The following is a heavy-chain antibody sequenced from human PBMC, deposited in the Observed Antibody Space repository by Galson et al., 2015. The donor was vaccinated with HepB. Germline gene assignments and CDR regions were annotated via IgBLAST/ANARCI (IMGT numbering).Heavy chain of an antibody. J-gene: IGHJ6*02. V-gene: IGHV4-38-2*01. CDR2: ISHSGSS. Sequence: TLSLTCAVSGYSISSGYYWDWIRQPPGKGLEWIGGISHSGSSYYNPSLKRRVTILLDTSKNQFSLKLSSVTAADTAVYYCATGIEYYYDSSGYYPYYYGMDVWGQGTTVTVSS. CDR3: ATGIEYYYDSSGYYPYYYGMDV. D-gene: IGHD3-22*01. CDR1: GYSISSGYY.